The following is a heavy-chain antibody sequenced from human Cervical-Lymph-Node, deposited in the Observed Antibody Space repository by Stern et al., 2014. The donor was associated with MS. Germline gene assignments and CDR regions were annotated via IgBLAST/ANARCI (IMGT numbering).Heavy chain of an antibody. J-gene: IGHJ6*02. CDR2: IYPGDSHI. CDR1: GYSFTTYW. Sequence: EVQLVESGAEVKKPGESLKISCKGSGYSFTTYWIGWVRQMPGKGLEWMGIIYPGDSHIRYSPSFQGQGPLSAAKSLPTTYLHWRSLKASDTAMYYCARGLAGRPSFYYELDVWGQGTTVIVSS. D-gene: IGHD6-6*01. V-gene: IGHV5-51*03. CDR3: ARGLAGRPSFYYELDV.